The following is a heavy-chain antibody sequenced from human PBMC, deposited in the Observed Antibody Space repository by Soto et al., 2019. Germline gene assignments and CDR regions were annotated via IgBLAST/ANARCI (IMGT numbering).Heavy chain of an antibody. CDR2: ISSSSSYI. D-gene: IGHD2-15*01. V-gene: IGHV3-21*01. CDR1: GFTFSSYS. CDR3: ARDGGTASPNYYYYYGMDV. Sequence: GESLKISCAASGFTFSSYSMNWVRQAPGKGLEWVSSISSSSSYIYYADSVKGRFTISRDNAKNSLYLQMNSLRAEDTAVYYCARDGGTASPNYYYYYGMDVWGQGTTVTVSS. J-gene: IGHJ6*02.